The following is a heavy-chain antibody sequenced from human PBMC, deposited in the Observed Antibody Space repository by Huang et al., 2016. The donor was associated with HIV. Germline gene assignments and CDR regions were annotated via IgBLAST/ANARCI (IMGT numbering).Heavy chain of an antibody. Sequence: EVQLVESGGGLVKPGGSLRLSCAASGFTFSSYSMNWVRQAAGKGPEWVSSNTSGSTYTDYADSVKGRFTISRDNAKNSLYLQMNNLRGEDTAVYYCARVFAASDYWGQGTLVTVSS. CDR1: GFTFSSYS. CDR2: NTSGSTYT. J-gene: IGHJ4*02. CDR3: ARVFAASDY. V-gene: IGHV3-21*01. D-gene: IGHD2-15*01.